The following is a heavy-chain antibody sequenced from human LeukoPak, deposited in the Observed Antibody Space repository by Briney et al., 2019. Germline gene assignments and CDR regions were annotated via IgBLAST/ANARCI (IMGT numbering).Heavy chain of an antibody. Sequence: GSLRLSCAASGFTFSSYSMNWVRQAPGKGLEWVSYISSSSSTIYYADSVKGRFTISRDNAKNSLYLQMNSLRAEDTAVYYCARDPELPDYWGQGTLVTVSS. D-gene: IGHD3-10*01. CDR2: ISSSSSTI. J-gene: IGHJ4*02. V-gene: IGHV3-48*04. CDR1: GFTFSSYS. CDR3: ARDPELPDY.